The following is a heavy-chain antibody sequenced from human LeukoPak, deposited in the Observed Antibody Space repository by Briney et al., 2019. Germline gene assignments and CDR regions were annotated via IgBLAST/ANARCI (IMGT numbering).Heavy chain of an antibody. J-gene: IGHJ4*02. CDR1: GGSISSTIYY. Sequence: SETLSLTCTVSGGSISSTIYYWGWIRQPPGKGLEWIGWIGTVYYSGSTSYNPSLKSRVTISVDSSKNQFSLKLSSVTAADTDVYYCARQYGSGSYHDYWGQGTLVTVSS. CDR3: ARQYGSGSYHDY. CDR2: VYYSGST. D-gene: IGHD3-10*01. V-gene: IGHV4-39*01.